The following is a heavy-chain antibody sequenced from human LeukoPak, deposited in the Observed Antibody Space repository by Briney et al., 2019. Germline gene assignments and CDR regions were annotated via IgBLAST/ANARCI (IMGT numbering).Heavy chain of an antibody. CDR1: AFTFSSYG. Sequence: GGSLRLSCAASAFTFSSYGMHWVRQAPGKGLEWVAVISYDGSNKYYADSVKGRFTISRDNSKNTLYLQMNSLRAEDTAVYYCARDDYYDSLPGYFDYWGQGTLVTVSS. V-gene: IGHV3-30*03. J-gene: IGHJ4*02. CDR3: ARDDYYDSLPGYFDY. D-gene: IGHD3-22*01. CDR2: ISYDGSNK.